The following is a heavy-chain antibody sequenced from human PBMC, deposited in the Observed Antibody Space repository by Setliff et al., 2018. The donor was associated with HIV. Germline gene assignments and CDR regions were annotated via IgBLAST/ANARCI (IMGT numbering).Heavy chain of an antibody. Sequence: SETLSLTCTVSNASINSYYWSWIRQPAGRALEWIGRIYFSGRTNYNPSLKGRIKMSIDTSKNQFSLNLSSVTAADTAIYFCARDPYCSGDGCFRYYQHWGRGTLVTVSS. CDR1: NASINSYY. D-gene: IGHD2-15*01. CDR3: ARDPYCSGDGCFRYYQH. V-gene: IGHV4-4*07. CDR2: IYFSGRT. J-gene: IGHJ1*01.